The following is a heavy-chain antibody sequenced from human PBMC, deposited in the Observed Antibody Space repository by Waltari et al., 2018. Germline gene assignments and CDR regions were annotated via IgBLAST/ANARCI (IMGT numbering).Heavy chain of an antibody. Sequence: QLQLQESGPGLVKSSETLSLICTVTGGSISTRNYYWGWSRQPPGKGLEWFGSVYYGWAKYYSPSLKSGVTKSIDTSKNQYFLKLSSVTAADTAVYYCARRFCTEDVCPGRNWYFDIWGRGTLVKVSS. CDR3: ARRFCTEDVCPGRNWYFDI. D-gene: IGHD2-8*01. CDR1: GGSISTRNYY. CDR2: VYYGWAK. J-gene: IGHJ2*01. V-gene: IGHV4-39*01.